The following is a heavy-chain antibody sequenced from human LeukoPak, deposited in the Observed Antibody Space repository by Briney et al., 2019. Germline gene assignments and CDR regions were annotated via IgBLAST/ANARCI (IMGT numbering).Heavy chain of an antibody. V-gene: IGHV3-48*03. Sequence: PGGSLRLSCAASGFTFSSYEVNWVRQAPGKGLEWVSYISSSGSTIYYADSVKGRFTISRDNAKNSLYLQMNSLRAEDTAVYYCASGTTGTTGYYYYYSYMDGGGKGPTATVS. CDR2: ISSSGSTI. CDR1: GFTFSSYE. J-gene: IGHJ6*03. CDR3: ASGTTGTTGYYYYYSYMDG. D-gene: IGHD1-1*01.